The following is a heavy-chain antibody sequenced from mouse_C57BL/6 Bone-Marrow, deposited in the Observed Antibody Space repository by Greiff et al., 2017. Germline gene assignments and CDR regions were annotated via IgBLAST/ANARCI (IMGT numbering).Heavy chain of an antibody. J-gene: IGHJ1*03. CDR3: ASPYYGSSYGYFDV. CDR2: ISNGGGST. V-gene: IGHV5-12*01. CDR1: GFTFSDYY. D-gene: IGHD1-1*01. Sequence: EVQLVESGGGLVQPGGSLKLSCAASGFTFSDYYMYWVRQTPEQRLEWVAYISNGGGSTYYPHTVKGRFTISRDNAKNTLYLQMSRLTSEDTAMDYCASPYYGSSYGYFDVGGTGTTVTVSS.